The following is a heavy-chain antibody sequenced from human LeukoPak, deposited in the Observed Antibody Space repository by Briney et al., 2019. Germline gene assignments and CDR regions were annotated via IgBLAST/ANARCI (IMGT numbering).Heavy chain of an antibody. CDR3: AREVVGITMIFDY. CDR1: GFTFSSYW. V-gene: IGHV3-7*01. J-gene: IGHJ4*02. CDR2: IKQDGSEK. Sequence: PGRSLRLSCAASGFTFSSYWMSWVRQAPGKGLEWVANIKQDGSEKYYVDSVKGRFTISRDNAKNSLYLQMNSLRAEDTAVYYCAREVVGITMIFDYWGQGTLVTISS. D-gene: IGHD3-22*01.